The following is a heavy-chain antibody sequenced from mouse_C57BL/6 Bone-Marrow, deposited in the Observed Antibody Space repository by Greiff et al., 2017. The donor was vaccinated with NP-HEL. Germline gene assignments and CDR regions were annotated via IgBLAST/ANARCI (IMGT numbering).Heavy chain of an antibody. J-gene: IGHJ3*01. V-gene: IGHV1-66*01. D-gene: IGHD3-2*02. CDR2: IYPGSGNT. CDR1: GYSFTSYY. CDR3: AREAAQARVFAY. Sequence: LQESGPELVKPGASVKISCKASGYSFTSYYIHWVKQRPGQGLEWIGWIYPGSGNTKYNEKFKGKATLTADTSSSTAYMQLSSLTSEDSAVYYCAREAAQARVFAYWGQGTLVTVSA.